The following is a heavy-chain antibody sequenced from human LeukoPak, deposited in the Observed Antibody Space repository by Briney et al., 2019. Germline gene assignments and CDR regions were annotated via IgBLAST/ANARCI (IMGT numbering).Heavy chain of an antibody. J-gene: IGHJ2*01. Sequence: GRSLRLSCAVSGFNFDDYAMHWVRQAPGRGLEWVSGINWKTGNGIYADSVKGRFTISRDNAKNSLCLQMSSLRAEDTALYYCTRRAARWQFDLWGRGTLLTVSS. CDR3: TRRAARWQFDL. D-gene: IGHD5-24*01. V-gene: IGHV3-9*01. CDR1: GFNFDDYA. CDR2: INWKTGNG.